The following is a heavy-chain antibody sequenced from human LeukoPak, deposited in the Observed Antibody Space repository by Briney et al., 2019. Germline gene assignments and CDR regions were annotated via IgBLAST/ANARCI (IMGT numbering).Heavy chain of an antibody. Sequence: SETLSLTCAVYGGSFSGYYWSWIRQPPGKRLEWIGEINHSGSTNYNPSLKSRVTISVDTSKNQFSLKLSSVTAADTAVYYCARADYGDYGPPEYWGQGTLVTVSS. D-gene: IGHD4-17*01. V-gene: IGHV4-34*01. CDR2: INHSGST. J-gene: IGHJ4*02. CDR3: ARADYGDYGPPEY. CDR1: GGSFSGYY.